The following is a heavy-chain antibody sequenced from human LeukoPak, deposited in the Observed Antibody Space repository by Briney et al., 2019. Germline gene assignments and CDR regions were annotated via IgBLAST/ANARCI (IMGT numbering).Heavy chain of an antibody. CDR2: ISGSGGST. CDR1: GLPHHSHA. CDR3: AKGPLIEVAGMTWDY. J-gene: IGHJ4*02. D-gene: IGHD6-19*01. Sequence: TGGPLRLLCGASGLPHHSHAMLWLRQAPGKGREGVSAISGSGGSTYYADSVKGRFTTSRDNSKNTLYLQMNSLRAEDTAVYYCAKGPLIEVAGMTWDYWGQRALVTVSS. V-gene: IGHV3-23*01.